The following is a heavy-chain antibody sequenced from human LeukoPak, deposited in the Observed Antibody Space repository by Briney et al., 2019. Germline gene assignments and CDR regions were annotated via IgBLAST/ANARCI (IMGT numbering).Heavy chain of an antibody. CDR1: GYTFTGYY. CDR2: INPNSGGT. V-gene: IGHV1-2*02. CDR3: ARALWELLYPFDI. J-gene: IGHJ3*02. Sequence: ASVKVSCKASGYTFTGYYIYWVRQAPGQGPEWMGWINPNSGGTKYAQKFQGRVTMTRDTSISTAYLELSSLKSDDTAVYYCARALWELLYPFDIWGQGTMVTVSS. D-gene: IGHD2-2*02.